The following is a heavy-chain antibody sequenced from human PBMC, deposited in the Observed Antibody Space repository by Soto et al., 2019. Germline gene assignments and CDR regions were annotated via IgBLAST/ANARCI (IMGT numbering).Heavy chain of an antibody. CDR3: ARDAVSSGWYVGFDY. J-gene: IGHJ4*02. CDR2: IYAGGST. V-gene: IGHV3-53*01. Sequence: EVQLVESGGGLIQPGGSLRLSCAASGFTVSSNYMSWVRQAPGKGLEWVSVIYAGGSTYYADSVKGRFTISRDNSKNTLYLQMNSLRVEDTAVYYCARDAVSSGWYVGFDYWGQGTLVTVSS. D-gene: IGHD6-19*01. CDR1: GFTVSSNY.